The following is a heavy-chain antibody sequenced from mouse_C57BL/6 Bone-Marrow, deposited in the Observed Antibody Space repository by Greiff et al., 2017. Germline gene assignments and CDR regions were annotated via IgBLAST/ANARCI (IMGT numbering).Heavy chain of an antibody. CDR1: GYTFTTYP. V-gene: IGHV1-47*01. J-gene: IGHJ4*01. Sequence: VQRVESGAELVKPGASVKMSCKASGYTFTTYPIEWMKQNHGQSLEWIGNFHPYNDDTKYNEKFKGKATLTVEKSSSTVYLELSRLTSDDSAVYYCARRFDDDEGYYAMDDWGQGTAVTVSS. D-gene: IGHD2-4*01. CDR3: ARRFDDDEGYYAMDD. CDR2: FHPYNDDT.